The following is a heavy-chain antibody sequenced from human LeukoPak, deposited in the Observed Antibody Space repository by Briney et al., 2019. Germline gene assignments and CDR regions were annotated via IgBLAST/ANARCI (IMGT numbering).Heavy chain of an antibody. J-gene: IGHJ4*02. D-gene: IGHD3-16*01. CDR3: ARDLMITFGGVSS. CDR2: ISSSSSYI. CDR1: GFTFSSYS. V-gene: IGHV3-21*01. Sequence: GGSLRLSCAASGFTFSSYSMNWVRQAPGKGLEWVSFISSSSSYIYYADSVKGRFTISRDNAKNSLYLQMNSLRAEDTAVYYCARDLMITFGGVSSWGQGTLVTVSS.